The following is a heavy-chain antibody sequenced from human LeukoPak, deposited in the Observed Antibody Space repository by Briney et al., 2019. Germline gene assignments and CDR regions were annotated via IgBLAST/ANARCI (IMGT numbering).Heavy chain of an antibody. CDR2: IYYSGNT. J-gene: IGHJ4*02. D-gene: IGHD6-19*01. CDR1: GGSISSSSYH. Sequence: SETLSLTCTVSGGSISSSSYHWGWIRQPPGKGLEWIGTIYYSGNTYYNPSLRSRATISVDTSENQFSLKLSSVTAADTGVYYCARHPSGWLDYWGQGTLVTVSS. CDR3: ARHPSGWLDY. V-gene: IGHV4-39*01.